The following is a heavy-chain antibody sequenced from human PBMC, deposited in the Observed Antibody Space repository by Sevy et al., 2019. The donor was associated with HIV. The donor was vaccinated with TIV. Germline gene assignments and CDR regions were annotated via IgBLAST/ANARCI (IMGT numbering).Heavy chain of an antibody. CDR1: GFTFSSYD. D-gene: IGHD3-10*01. V-gene: IGHV3-33*08. Sequence: GGSLRLSCTASGFTFSSYDMNWVRQAPGKGLEWVAVISHDGRNYKYNADFVKGRFTISRDNSRNTLYLQMNSLRAEDTAIYYCARDRGEILRSAFKSWGQGTLVTVSS. CDR3: ARDRGEILRSAFKS. J-gene: IGHJ5*02. CDR2: ISHDGRNYK.